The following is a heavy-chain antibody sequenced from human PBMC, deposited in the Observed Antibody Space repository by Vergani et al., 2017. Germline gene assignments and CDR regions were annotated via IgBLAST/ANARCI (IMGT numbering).Heavy chain of an antibody. D-gene: IGHD6-19*01. V-gene: IGHV4-34*01. J-gene: IGHJ4*02. CDR2: INHSGST. CDR3: ARGPGSGSGWTR. CDR1: GFTFSDYY. Sequence: QVQLVESGGGLVKPGGSLRLSCAASGFTFSDYYMSWIRQAPGKGLEWIGEINHSGSTNYNPSLKSRVTISVDTSKNQFSLKLSSVTAADTAVYYCARGPGSGSGWTRWGQGTLVTVSS.